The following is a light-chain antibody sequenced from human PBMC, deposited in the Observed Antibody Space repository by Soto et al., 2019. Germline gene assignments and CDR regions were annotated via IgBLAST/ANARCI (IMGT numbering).Light chain of an antibody. J-gene: IGKJ1*01. Sequence: DVHITQNNSTLFRSLGDRFTFICPANKSSSSGLAWYQKTPGKANKLLIYKAYTLKSGVPSRFSGSGSGTEFTLTISSLQADDFATYYCQYYNCHSEAFGQGTKVDIK. CDR2: KAY. V-gene: IGKV1-5*03. CDR3: QYYNCHSEA. CDR1: KSSSSG.